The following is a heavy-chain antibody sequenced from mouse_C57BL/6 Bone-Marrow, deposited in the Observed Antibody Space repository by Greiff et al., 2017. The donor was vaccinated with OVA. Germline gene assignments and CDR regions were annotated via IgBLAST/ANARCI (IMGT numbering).Heavy chain of an antibody. D-gene: IGHD2-2*01. CDR2: INPGSGGT. CDR1: GYAFTNYL. Sequence: VQLQQSGAELVRPGTSVKVSCKASGYAFTNYLIEWVKQRPGQGLEWIGVINPGSGGTNYNEKFKGKATLTADKSSSTAYMQLSSLTSEDSAVYFCARHYGYDFDDWGQGTTLTVSS. J-gene: IGHJ2*01. V-gene: IGHV1-54*01. CDR3: ARHYGYDFDD.